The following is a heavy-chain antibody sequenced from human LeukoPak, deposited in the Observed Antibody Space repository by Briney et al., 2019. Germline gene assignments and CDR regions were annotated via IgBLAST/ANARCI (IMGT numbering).Heavy chain of an antibody. CDR3: ARGIPIFGVDPLKAPSGFFYYMDV. V-gene: IGHV1-2*02. J-gene: IGHJ6*03. D-gene: IGHD3-3*01. Sequence: ASVKVSCKASGYTFIGHYMHWVRQAPGQGLEWMGWIDPNSGGTNYAQKFQGRVTMTRGTSISAAYMDLSRLSSDDTAVYYCARGIPIFGVDPLKAPSGFFYYMDVWGKGTTVTVSS. CDR2: IDPNSGGT. CDR1: GYTFIGHY.